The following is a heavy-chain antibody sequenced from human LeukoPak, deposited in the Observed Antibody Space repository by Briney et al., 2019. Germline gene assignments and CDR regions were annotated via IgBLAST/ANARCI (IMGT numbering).Heavy chain of an antibody. Sequence: GRSLRLSCAASGFTFSSYAMSWVRQAPGKGLEWVSAISGSGGSTYYADSVKGRFTTSRDNSKNTLYLQMNSLRAEDTAVYYCAKGNLSSSWYFFPPSPDYYYYGMDVWGQGTTVTVSS. J-gene: IGHJ6*02. CDR1: GFTFSSYA. V-gene: IGHV3-23*01. CDR3: AKGNLSSSWYFFPPSPDYYYYGMDV. D-gene: IGHD6-13*01. CDR2: ISGSGGST.